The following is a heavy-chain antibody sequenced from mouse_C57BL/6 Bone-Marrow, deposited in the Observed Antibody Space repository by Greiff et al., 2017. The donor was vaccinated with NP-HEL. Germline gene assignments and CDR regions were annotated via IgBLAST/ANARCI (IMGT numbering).Heavy chain of an antibody. Sequence: VKLQQSGAELARPGASVKLSCKASGYTFTSYGISWVKQRTGQGLEWIGEIYPRSGNTYYNEKFKGKATLTADKSSSTAYMELRSLTSEDSAVYFCARSGRQRYYAMDYWGQGTSVTVSS. CDR2: IYPRSGNT. CDR1: GYTFTSYG. D-gene: IGHD2-12*01. CDR3: ARSGRQRYYAMDY. V-gene: IGHV1-81*01. J-gene: IGHJ4*01.